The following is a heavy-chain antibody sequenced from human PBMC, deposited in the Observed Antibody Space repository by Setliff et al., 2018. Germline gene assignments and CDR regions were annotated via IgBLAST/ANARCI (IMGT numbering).Heavy chain of an antibody. CDR1: GYSFSDYD. CDR3: ARGKWFRLDKSAWSNWFDP. J-gene: IGHJ5*02. V-gene: IGHV1-8*01. D-gene: IGHD5-12*01. CDR2: MNAHSGNS. Sequence: ASVKVSCKASGYSFSDYDINWVRQAPGQGLVWMGWMNAHSGNSGCAQKFQGRVTMTRDTSISTAYMELNSLQYEDTAVYYCARGKWFRLDKSAWSNWFDPWGQGTLVTVSS.